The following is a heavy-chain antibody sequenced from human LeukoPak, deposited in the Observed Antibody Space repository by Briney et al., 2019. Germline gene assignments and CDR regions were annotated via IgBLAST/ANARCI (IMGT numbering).Heavy chain of an antibody. D-gene: IGHD4-17*01. CDR3: AKSEWLRPTWTTVTTGAFDY. CDR2: ISYDGSNK. J-gene: IGHJ4*02. CDR1: GFTFSSYG. Sequence: QPGRSLRLSCAASGFTFSSYGMHWVRQAPGKGLEWVAVISYDGSNKYYADSVKGRLTISRDNSKNTLYLQMNSLRAEDTAVYYCAKSEWLRPTWTTVTTGAFDYWGQGTLVTVSS. V-gene: IGHV3-30*18.